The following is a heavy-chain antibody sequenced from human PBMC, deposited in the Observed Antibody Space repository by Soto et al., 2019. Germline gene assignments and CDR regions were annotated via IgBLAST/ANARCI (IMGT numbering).Heavy chain of an antibody. Sequence: GGSLRLSCAASGFMFSNYYMNWIRQAPGKGLEWVSSISSSGHMVFYAPSVNGRFTISRDNVRNSLYLQMNSLRAEDTGVYFCAGTYGSADSWGPGTLVTVSS. CDR1: GFMFSNYY. D-gene: IGHD3-10*01. CDR3: AGTYGSADS. J-gene: IGHJ5*01. V-gene: IGHV3-11*04. CDR2: ISSSGHMV.